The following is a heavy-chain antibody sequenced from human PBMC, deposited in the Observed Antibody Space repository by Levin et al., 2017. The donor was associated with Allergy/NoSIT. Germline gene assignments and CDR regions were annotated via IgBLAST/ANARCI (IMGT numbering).Heavy chain of an antibody. V-gene: IGHV3-23*01. Sequence: GGSLRLSCAASGFTFRNYAMSWVRQAPGKGLEWVSGVSNSGGSIHYADFVRGRFTISRDNSKNILYLQMNSLRADDTAVYYCAKGDKGTTRYNHFDPWGQGTLVTVSS. J-gene: IGHJ5*02. D-gene: IGHD1-1*01. CDR2: VSNSGGSI. CDR1: GFTFRNYA. CDR3: AKGDKGTTRYNHFDP.